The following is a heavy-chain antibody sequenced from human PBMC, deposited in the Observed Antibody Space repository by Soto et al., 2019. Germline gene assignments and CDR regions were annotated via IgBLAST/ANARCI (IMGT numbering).Heavy chain of an antibody. CDR3: ARLDNFDAFDL. Sequence: QVQLVQSGAEVKKPGSSVKVSCKASGGTFINYSINWVRQAPGQGPGWMGSIIPIVGIGNHAQKFQGRVTITADKSTSTVYMELSSLNSEDTAVYYCARLDNFDAFDLWGQGTMVIVSS. D-gene: IGHD1-20*01. V-gene: IGHV1-69*02. J-gene: IGHJ3*01. CDR2: IIPIVGIG. CDR1: GGTFINYS.